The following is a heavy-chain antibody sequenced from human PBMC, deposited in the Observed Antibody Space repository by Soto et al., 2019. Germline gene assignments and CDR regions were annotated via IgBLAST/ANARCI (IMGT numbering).Heavy chain of an antibody. J-gene: IGHJ6*02. CDR3: ARDRFPAAGQNYGMDV. CDR2: IWYDGSNK. Sequence: GGSLRLSCAASGFTFSSYGMHWVRQAPGKGLEWVAVIWYDGSNKYYADSVKGRFTISRDNSKNTLYLQMNSLRAEDTAVYYCARDRFPAAGQNYGMDVWGQGTTVTVSS. D-gene: IGHD6-13*01. CDR1: GFTFSSYG. V-gene: IGHV3-33*01.